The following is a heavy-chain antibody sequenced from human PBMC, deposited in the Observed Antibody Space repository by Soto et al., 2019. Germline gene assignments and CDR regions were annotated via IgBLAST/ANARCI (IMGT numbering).Heavy chain of an antibody. Sequence: XTPSITCAVSKXTISKEDYWGWILQPPGKWLEWIGSIHQSGSPYYNPSLKSRLTISIDKSKKQFSLRLSSVTAEDKAVYYCARGAPRGIINDFDSWGQGSMVIVS. D-gene: IGHD3-10*01. CDR3: ARGAPRGIINDFDS. V-gene: IGHV4-38-2*01. J-gene: IGHJ4*02. CDR2: IHQSGSP. CDR1: KXTISKEDY.